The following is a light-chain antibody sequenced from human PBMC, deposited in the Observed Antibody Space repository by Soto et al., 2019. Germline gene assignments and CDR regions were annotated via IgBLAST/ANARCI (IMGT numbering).Light chain of an antibody. CDR2: AAS. J-gene: IGKJ2*01. V-gene: IGKV1-39*01. CDR1: QSISSY. CDR3: QQSYSIFMYT. Sequence: DIQMTQSPSSLSASVGDRVTITCRASQSISSYLNWYQQKPGKAPKLLIYAASSLQSGVPSRFSGSGSGTDFTLTISSLQPEDFVTYYCQQSYSIFMYTFGQGTKLEIK.